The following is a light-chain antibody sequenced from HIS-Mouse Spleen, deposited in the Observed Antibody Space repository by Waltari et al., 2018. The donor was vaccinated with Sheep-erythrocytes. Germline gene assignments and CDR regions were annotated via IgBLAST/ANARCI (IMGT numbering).Light chain of an antibody. V-gene: IGKV3-11*01. CDR2: DAS. Sequence: EIVFTQSPATLSSSPGERATLPCRASQSVSSYLAWYQQKPGQAPRLLIYDASNRATGIPARFSGSGSGTDFTLTISSLEPEDFAVYYCQQRSNWPPLTFGGGTKVEIK. CDR1: QSVSSY. J-gene: IGKJ4*01. CDR3: QQRSNWPPLT.